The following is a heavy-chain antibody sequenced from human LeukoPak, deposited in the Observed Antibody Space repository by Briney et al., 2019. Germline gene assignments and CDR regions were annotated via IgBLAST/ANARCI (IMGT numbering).Heavy chain of an antibody. Sequence: AAVKVSCKASGYSLSTFPVTWVRPAPGQGLEWVGWIGTYNGNSNYAQKFQDRLILTTATSTSTAYMELRSLKSDDTAVYYCARPAKVASHFDSWGQGTLVIVSS. CDR3: ARPAKVASHFDS. CDR1: GYSLSTFP. J-gene: IGHJ4*02. CDR2: IGTYNGNS. D-gene: IGHD2-15*01. V-gene: IGHV1-18*01.